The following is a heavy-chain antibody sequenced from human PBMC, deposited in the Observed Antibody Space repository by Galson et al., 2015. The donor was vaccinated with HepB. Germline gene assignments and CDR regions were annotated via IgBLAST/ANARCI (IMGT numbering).Heavy chain of an antibody. J-gene: IGHJ3*01. D-gene: IGHD2-2*01. CDR2: IYYSGTT. CDR3: ARVAELALIPRSMPTYAFDV. Sequence: TLSLTCTVSGGSFNSNGYYWNWIRQHPGKGLEWIGYIYYSGTTHYNPPLKTRLSMSVDTSKNQFSLQLSSVTAADTAVYYCARVAELALIPRSMPTYAFDVWGQGTMVTVSS. CDR1: GGSFNSNGYY. V-gene: IGHV4-31*03.